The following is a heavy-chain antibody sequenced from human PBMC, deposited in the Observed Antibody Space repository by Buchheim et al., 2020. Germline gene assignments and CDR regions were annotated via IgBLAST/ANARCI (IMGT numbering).Heavy chain of an antibody. D-gene: IGHD3-22*01. CDR1: GYTFTGYY. Sequence: QVQLVQSGAEVKKPGASVKVSCKASGYTFTGYYMHWVRQAPGQGLEWMGWINPNSGGTNSAQKFQGRVTMTRDTSISTAYMELSRLTSDDKAVYYCARAEDTSGYHSAHWGQGTL. V-gene: IGHV1-2*02. CDR2: INPNSGGT. CDR3: ARAEDTSGYHSAH. J-gene: IGHJ4*02.